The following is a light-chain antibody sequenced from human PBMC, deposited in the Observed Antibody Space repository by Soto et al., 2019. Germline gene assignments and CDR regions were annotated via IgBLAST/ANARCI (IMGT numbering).Light chain of an antibody. CDR3: QQYNDWPLT. Sequence: EIVLTRSPCTLSLSPRERATLSCRATQRVSGSYLAWYQQKPGQAPRLLIYGAFTRATGIPARFSGSGSGTDFTLTISSLQSEDFALYYCQQYNDWPLTFGQGTKVDIK. CDR1: QRVSGSY. V-gene: IGKV3-15*01. J-gene: IGKJ1*01. CDR2: GAF.